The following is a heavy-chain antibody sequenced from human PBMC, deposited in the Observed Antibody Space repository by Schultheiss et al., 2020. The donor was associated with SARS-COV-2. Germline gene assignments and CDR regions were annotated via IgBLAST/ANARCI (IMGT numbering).Heavy chain of an antibody. D-gene: IGHD3-22*01. V-gene: IGHV1-69*13. Sequence: SVKVSCKASGYTFTSYGISWVRQAPGQGLEWMGGIIPIFGTANYAQKFQGKVTITADESTSTAYMELSSLRSEDTAVYYCARTGHYYDSSGYLDYWGQGTLVTVSS. CDR2: IIPIFGTA. J-gene: IGHJ4*02. CDR1: GYTFTSYG. CDR3: ARTGHYYDSSGYLDY.